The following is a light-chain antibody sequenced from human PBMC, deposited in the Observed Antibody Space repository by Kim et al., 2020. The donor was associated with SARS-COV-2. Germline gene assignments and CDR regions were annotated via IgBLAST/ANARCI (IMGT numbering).Light chain of an antibody. V-gene: IGKV1-12*01. J-gene: IGKJ2*01. CDR1: QDFRSW. CDR2: AAY. CDR3: QHTNNFPYT. Sequence: DIQMTQSPSFVSASVGDRVTISCRASQDFRSWLSWYQQRPGQAPRLLIYAAYNLQTGVPSRFSGSGSGTDFTLTISSLQPEDFATYYCQHTNNFPYTFGQGTKLEIK.